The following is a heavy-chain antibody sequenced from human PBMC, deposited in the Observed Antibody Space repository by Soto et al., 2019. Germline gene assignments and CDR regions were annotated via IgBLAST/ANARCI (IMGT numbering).Heavy chain of an antibody. V-gene: IGHV1-3*01. CDR1: GYTFTSYA. J-gene: IGHJ3*02. D-gene: IGHD3-22*01. CDR2: INAGNGNT. CDR3: ARILDYYDSRCYYYVPAFDI. Sequence: ASVKVSCKXSGYTFTSYAMHWVRQAPGQRLEWMGWINAGNGNTKYSQKFQGRVTITRDTSASTAYMELSSLRSEDTAVYYCARILDYYDSRCYYYVPAFDIWGQGTMVTVSS.